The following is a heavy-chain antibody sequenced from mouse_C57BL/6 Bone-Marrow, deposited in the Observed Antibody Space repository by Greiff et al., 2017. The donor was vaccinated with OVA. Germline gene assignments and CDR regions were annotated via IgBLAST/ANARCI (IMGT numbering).Heavy chain of an antibody. CDR3: ARLRYLTGVFDY. CDR2: ISSGGSYT. Sequence: DVHLVESGGDLVKPGGSLKLSCAASGFTFSSYGMSWVRQTPDKRLEWVATISSGGSYTYYPDSVTGRFTLTRDNAKNTLYLQMSSLKSEDTAMYYCARLRYLTGVFDYWGQGTTLTVSS. CDR1: GFTFSSYG. D-gene: IGHD4-1*01. V-gene: IGHV5-6*01. J-gene: IGHJ2*01.